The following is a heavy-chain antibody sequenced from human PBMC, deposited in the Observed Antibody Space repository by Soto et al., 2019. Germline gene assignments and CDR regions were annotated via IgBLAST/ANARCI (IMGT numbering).Heavy chain of an antibody. Sequence: ASVKVSCKVSGYSLTDSSIHWVRRAPGKGLEWMGGLDPEDGDTVYAQKFLDRLTMAEDTSTNTAYMKLSSLRSDDTAVYYCETGHGLPWFGELLGNKYYFDDWGQGTLVTVSS. D-gene: IGHD3-10*01. CDR1: GYSLTDSS. J-gene: IGHJ4*02. CDR2: LDPEDGDT. CDR3: ETGHGLPWFGELLGNKYYFDD. V-gene: IGHV1-24*01.